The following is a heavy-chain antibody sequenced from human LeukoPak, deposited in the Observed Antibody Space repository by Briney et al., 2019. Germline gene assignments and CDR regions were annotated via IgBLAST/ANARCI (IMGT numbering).Heavy chain of an antibody. J-gene: IGHJ4*02. V-gene: IGHV3-33*01. CDR3: ARAVGADYFDY. Sequence: GRSLRLSCAASGFTFSSYGMHWVRQAPGKGLEWVAVIWYDGSNKYYADSVKGRFTISRDNSKNTLYLQMNSLRAEDTAVYYCARAVGADYFDYWGQGTLVTVSS. D-gene: IGHD2-15*01. CDR2: IWYDGSNK. CDR1: GFTFSSYG.